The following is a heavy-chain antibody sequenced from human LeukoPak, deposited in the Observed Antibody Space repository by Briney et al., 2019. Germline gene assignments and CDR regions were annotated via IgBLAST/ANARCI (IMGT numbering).Heavy chain of an antibody. Sequence: PSETLSLTCAVYGGSFSGYYWSWIRQPPGKGLEWIGEIDHSGSNNYNPSLKSRVTISVDTSKNQFSLKLSSVTAADTAVYYCARVGWLQCFDYWGQGTLVTVSS. D-gene: IGHD5-24*01. CDR1: GGSFSGYY. CDR3: ARVGWLQCFDY. CDR2: IDHSGSN. V-gene: IGHV4-34*01. J-gene: IGHJ4*02.